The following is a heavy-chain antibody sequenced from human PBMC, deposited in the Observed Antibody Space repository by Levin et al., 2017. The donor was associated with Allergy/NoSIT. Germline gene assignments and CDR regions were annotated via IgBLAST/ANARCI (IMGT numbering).Heavy chain of an antibody. CDR1: GDSVSSNSAA. Sequence: PSETLSLTCAISGDSVSSNSAAWNWIRQSPSRGLEWLGRTYYRSKWYNDYAVSVKSRITINPDTSKNQFSLQLNSVTPEDTAVYYCARDLGAVADYYYGMDVWGQGTTVTVSS. J-gene: IGHJ6*02. CDR3: ARDLGAVADYYYGMDV. V-gene: IGHV6-1*01. CDR2: TYYRSKWYN. D-gene: IGHD6-19*01.